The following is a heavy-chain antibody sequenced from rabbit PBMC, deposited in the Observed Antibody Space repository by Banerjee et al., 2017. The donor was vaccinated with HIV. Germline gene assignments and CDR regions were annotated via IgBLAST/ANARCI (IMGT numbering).Heavy chain of an antibody. CDR3: ARGNNVYYNGFNL. CDR1: GFSFSSSYR. Sequence: QSLEESGGDLVKPGASLTLTCKASGFSFSSSYRICWVRQAPGKGLEWIACIYGGYSGSTYYANWAKGRFTISKASSTVDLKMTSLTAADTATYFCARGNNVYYNGFNLWGPGTLVTVS. CDR2: IYGGYSGST. V-gene: IGHV1S40*01. J-gene: IGHJ4*01. D-gene: IGHD1-1*01.